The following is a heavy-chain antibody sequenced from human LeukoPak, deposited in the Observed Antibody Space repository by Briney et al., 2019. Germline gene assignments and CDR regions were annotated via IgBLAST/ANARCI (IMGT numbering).Heavy chain of an antibody. J-gene: IGHJ3*02. CDR3: ASRRDAVDI. Sequence: GGSLRLSCTACGFSFGDYAMNWVRQAPGKGLEWVANIKQDGSKKYYVDSVKGRFTISRDNAKNSLYLQMNSLRAEDTAVYYCASRRDAVDIWGQGTMVTVSS. CDR1: GFSFGDYA. V-gene: IGHV3-7*01. CDR2: IKQDGSKK.